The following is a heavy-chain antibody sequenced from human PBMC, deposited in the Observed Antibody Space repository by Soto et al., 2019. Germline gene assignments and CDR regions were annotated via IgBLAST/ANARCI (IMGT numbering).Heavy chain of an antibody. CDR1: GFTVSSNY. CDR3: ARDRIAVAGHPEYFRH. Sequence: EVQLVESGGGLVQPGGSLRLSCAASGFTVSSNYISWVRQAPGKGLEWVSVIYRGGSTYYADSVKGRFTISRDNSKNTLNLQMNRLRAEDTAVYYCARDRIAVAGHPEYFRHWGQGTMVTVSS. V-gene: IGHV3-66*01. J-gene: IGHJ1*01. D-gene: IGHD6-19*01. CDR2: IYRGGST.